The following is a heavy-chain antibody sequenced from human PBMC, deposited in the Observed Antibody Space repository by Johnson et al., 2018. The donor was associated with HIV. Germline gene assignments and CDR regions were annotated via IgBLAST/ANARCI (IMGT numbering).Heavy chain of an antibody. CDR2: ISYDGSTK. CDR1: GFTFSSYA. V-gene: IGHV3-30-3*01. CDR3: ARTPRIVVVVAATLGHAFDI. D-gene: IGHD2-15*01. Sequence: QVQLVESGGGVVQPGRSLRLSCAASGFTFSSYAMHWVRQAPGKGLEWVAVISYDGSTKSSADSATGRFTIPRANSKNTLYLQMNSLRAEDTAVYYCARTPRIVVVVAATLGHAFDIWGQGTMVTVSS. J-gene: IGHJ3*02.